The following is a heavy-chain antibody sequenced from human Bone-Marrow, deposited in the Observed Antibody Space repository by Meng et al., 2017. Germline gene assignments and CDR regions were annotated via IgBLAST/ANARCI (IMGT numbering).Heavy chain of an antibody. J-gene: IGHJ4*02. V-gene: IGHV1-2*02. CDR3: ASWGIVVVPAAIEDY. Sequence: ASVKVSCKASGYTFTGYYMHWVRQAPGQGLEWMGWINSNSGGTNYAQKFQGRVTMTRDTSISTAYMELSRLRSDDTAVYYCASWGIVVVPAAIEDYWGQGTLVTVSS. CDR2: INSNSGGT. CDR1: GYTFTGYY. D-gene: IGHD2-2*01.